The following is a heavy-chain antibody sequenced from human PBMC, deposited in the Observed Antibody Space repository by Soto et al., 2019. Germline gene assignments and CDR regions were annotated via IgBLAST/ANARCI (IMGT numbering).Heavy chain of an antibody. J-gene: IGHJ1*01. D-gene: IGHD3-3*01. Sequence: GGSLRLSCAASGFTFSNYGMHWVRQAPGKGLEWVALIWYDGSNKYYADSVKGRFTISRDNSKNTLYLQMSSLRNEDTAVYYCARDPRVETTLMAVFQGWGQGTLVTVSS. V-gene: IGHV3-33*08. CDR2: IWYDGSNK. CDR3: ARDPRVETTLMAVFQG. CDR1: GFTFSNYG.